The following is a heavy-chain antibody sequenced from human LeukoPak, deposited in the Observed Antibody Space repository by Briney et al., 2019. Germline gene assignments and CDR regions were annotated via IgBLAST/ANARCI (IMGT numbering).Heavy chain of an antibody. CDR2: LNQDGSEK. V-gene: IGHV3-7*03. CDR1: GFTFSTYW. J-gene: IGHJ4*02. Sequence: GGSLRLSCAASGFTFSTYWMAWVRQAPGKGLEWVASLNQDGSEKYYVDSVKGRFTISRDNAQKSLYLEMKSLSAKDTAVYYCARAVTSTEGYWGQGTLVTVSS. CDR3: ARAVTSTEGY.